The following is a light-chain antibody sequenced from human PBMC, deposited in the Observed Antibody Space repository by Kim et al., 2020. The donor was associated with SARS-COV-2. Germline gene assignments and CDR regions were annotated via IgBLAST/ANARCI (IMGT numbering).Light chain of an antibody. V-gene: IGKV1-39*01. CDR2: RTS. Sequence: DIQMTQSPSSLSASAGDRVTITCRASQSVSGWLNWYQQKPGKAPHLLIYRTSILQSEVPPRFSGSASGTDFTLTIDSLQPEDFATYYCQQSYDFPRTFGQGTKLDIK. J-gene: IGKJ1*01. CDR3: QQSYDFPRT. CDR1: QSVSGW.